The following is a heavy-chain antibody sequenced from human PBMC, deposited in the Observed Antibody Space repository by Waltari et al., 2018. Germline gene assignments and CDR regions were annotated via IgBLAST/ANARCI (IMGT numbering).Heavy chain of an antibody. J-gene: IGHJ4*02. CDR1: GFTFSSYS. V-gene: IGHV3-21*01. D-gene: IGHD5-12*01. Sequence: EVQLVESGGGLVKPGGSLRLSCAASGFTFSSYSMNWVRQAPGKGLEWVSSISSSSSYIYYADSVKCRFTISRDNAKNSLYLQMNSLRAEDTAVYYCAAAIRGYSGYDADYYFDYWGQGTLVTVSS. CDR2: ISSSSSYI. CDR3: AAAIRGYSGYDADYYFDY.